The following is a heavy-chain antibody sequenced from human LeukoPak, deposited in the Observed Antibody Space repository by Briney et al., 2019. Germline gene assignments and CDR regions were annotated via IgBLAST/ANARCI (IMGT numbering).Heavy chain of an antibody. CDR1: GDSIRSNSYY. J-gene: IGHJ4*02. CDR2: IYYSGSP. D-gene: IGHD3-10*01. Sequence: SETLSLTCTVSGDSIRSNSYYWGWIRQPPGTGLEWIGNIYYSGSPYYSPSLKSRVTISVDTSNNQFSLKLSSVTAADTAVYYCARVGRYYGSGSYADFWGQGTLVTVSS. V-gene: IGHV4-39*07. CDR3: ARVGRYYGSGSYADF.